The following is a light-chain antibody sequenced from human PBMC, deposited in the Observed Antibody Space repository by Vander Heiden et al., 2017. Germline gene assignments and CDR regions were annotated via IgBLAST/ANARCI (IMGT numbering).Light chain of an antibody. CDR1: QSVLHSSNNKNF. CDR3: QQYYGTPFT. CDR2: WAS. V-gene: IGKV4-1*01. J-gene: IGKJ3*01. Sequence: DILMTQSPDSLAVSLGERATINCKSSQSVLHSSNNKNFLAWYQQKPGHPPKLLIYWASTRESGVPDRFSGSGSGTDFTLTVSSLQAEDVAVYYCQQYYGTPFTFGPGTKVDIK.